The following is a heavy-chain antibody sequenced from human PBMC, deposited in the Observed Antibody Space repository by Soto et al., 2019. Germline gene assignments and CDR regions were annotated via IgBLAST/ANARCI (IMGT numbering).Heavy chain of an antibody. Sequence: QVQLVQSGTEVKKPGASVRVSCKASGYTFASYGFSWVRQAPGQGLEWMGWISSYNGNTNYAQKLQGRVTMTRDTSTSTAYMELRSLRSDDTAVYYCARDCSTRIMGYWGQGSLVTVSS. V-gene: IGHV1-18*01. CDR2: ISSYNGNT. D-gene: IGHD2-8*01. J-gene: IGHJ4*02. CDR1: GYTFASYG. CDR3: ARDCSTRIMGY.